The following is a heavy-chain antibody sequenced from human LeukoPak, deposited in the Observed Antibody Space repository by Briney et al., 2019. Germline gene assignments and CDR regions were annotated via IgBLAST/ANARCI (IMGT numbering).Heavy chain of an antibody. V-gene: IGHV5-51*01. J-gene: IGHJ4*02. CDR2: IYPGDSAT. Sequence: GESLKISCKGSGYNFTTYWIGWVRQMPGKGLEWMGIIYPGDSATRYSPSFQGQVTISADKSIGTAYLQWSSLKASDTAMYYCARGRDSRSYIDFWGQGTLVTVSS. CDR3: ARGRDSRSYIDF. D-gene: IGHD3-22*01. CDR1: GYNFTTYW.